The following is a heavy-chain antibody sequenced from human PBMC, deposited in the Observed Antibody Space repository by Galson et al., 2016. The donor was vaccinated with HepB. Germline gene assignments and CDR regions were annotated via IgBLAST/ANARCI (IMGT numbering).Heavy chain of an antibody. CDR1: GFTFSDYY. Sequence: SLRLSCAASGFTFSDYYMSWVRQPPGKGLEYIAYIGSSRTITYYADSVKGRFTISRDNAKRSLYLQMSGLRPNDTALYYCATTRLLDNWGQGILVTVSS. CDR3: ATTRLLDN. V-gene: IGHV3-11*01. J-gene: IGHJ4*02. CDR2: IGSSRTIT.